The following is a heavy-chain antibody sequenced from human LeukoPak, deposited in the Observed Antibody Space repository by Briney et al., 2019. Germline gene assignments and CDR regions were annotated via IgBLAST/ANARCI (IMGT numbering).Heavy chain of an antibody. CDR1: GYTFTSYY. J-gene: IGHJ4*02. CDR2: INPSCGST. CDR3: ARARSSVTTVTTPGY. D-gene: IGHD4-17*01. V-gene: IGHV1-46*01. Sequence: ASVKVSCKASGYTFTSYYMHWVRQAPGQGLEWMGKINPSCGSTSYAQKFQGRVTMTRDTSTSTVYMELSSLRSEDTAVYYCARARSSVTTVTTPGYWGQGTLVTVSS.